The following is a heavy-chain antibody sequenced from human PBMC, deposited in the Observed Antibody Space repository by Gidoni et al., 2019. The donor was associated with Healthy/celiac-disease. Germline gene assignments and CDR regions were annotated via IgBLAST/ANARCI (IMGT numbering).Heavy chain of an antibody. CDR2: IYYSGST. CDR3: ARGQADYDYVY. V-gene: IGHV4-59*01. CDR1: GGSISSYY. Sequence: QVQLQESGPGLVQPSETLSLTCTVSGGSISSYYWSWIRQPPGKGLEWIGYIYYSGSTNYNPSLKSRVTISVDTSKNQFSLKLSSVTAADTAVYYCARGQADYDYVYWGQGTLVTVSS. J-gene: IGHJ4*02. D-gene: IGHD3-16*01.